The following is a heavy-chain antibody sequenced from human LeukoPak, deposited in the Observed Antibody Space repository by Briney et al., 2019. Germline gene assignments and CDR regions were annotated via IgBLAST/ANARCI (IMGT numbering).Heavy chain of an antibody. CDR3: ARNGDSSSVVD. CDR2: IYHSGNT. J-gene: IGHJ4*02. CDR1: GGSISSGNW. V-gene: IGHV4-4*02. D-gene: IGHD4-17*01. Sequence: PSETLSLTCAVSGGSISSGNWWGWIRQTPGKGLEWIGEIYHSGNTVYNPPLKSRVTVSVDNSKNQFSLRLTSVTAADTAVYYCARNGDSSSVVDWGQGTLVTVSS.